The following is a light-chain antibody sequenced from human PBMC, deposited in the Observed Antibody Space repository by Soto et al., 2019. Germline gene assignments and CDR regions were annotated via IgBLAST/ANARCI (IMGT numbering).Light chain of an antibody. V-gene: IGKV1-5*01. J-gene: IGKJ1*01. Sequence: DIQMTQSPSTLSASVGDRVTISCRASQSISSWLSWYQQKPWKAPNLLIYDASSLQSGVPSRFSGIGSRTEFTLTLSSLQPEAFATYYCQQTSAFPRTFGQRTKVAIK. CDR2: DAS. CDR1: QSISSW. CDR3: QQTSAFPRT.